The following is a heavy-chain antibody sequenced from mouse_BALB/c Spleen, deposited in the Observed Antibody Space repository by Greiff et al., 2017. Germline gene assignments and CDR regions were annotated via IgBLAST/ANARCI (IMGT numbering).Heavy chain of an antibody. Sequence: EVQLVESGGGLVQPGGSRKLSCAASGFTFSSFGMHWVRQAPEKGLEWVAYISSGSSTIYYADTVKGRFTISRDNPKNTLFLQMTSLRSEDTAMYYCARSGYYGYYFDYWGQGTTLTVSS. D-gene: IGHD1-1*01. CDR1: GFTFSSFG. V-gene: IGHV5-17*02. CDR3: ARSGYYGYYFDY. J-gene: IGHJ2*01. CDR2: ISSGSSTI.